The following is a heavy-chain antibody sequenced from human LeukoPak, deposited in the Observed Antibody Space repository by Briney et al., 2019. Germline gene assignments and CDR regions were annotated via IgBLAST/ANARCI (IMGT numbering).Heavy chain of an antibody. D-gene: IGHD3-22*01. V-gene: IGHV1-2*02. CDR2: INPNSGGT. CDR3: ASLPSYYFDISGYPSLDV. J-gene: IGHJ6*02. CDR1: VYTFIVYN. Sequence: ASVKVSCTASVYTFIVYNMHWGRQAPGQGLEWMGWINPNSGGTNYAQKFQGRVTMTRDTSISTAYMELSRLRSDDTAVYYCASLPSYYFDISGYPSLDVWGQGTTVTVSS.